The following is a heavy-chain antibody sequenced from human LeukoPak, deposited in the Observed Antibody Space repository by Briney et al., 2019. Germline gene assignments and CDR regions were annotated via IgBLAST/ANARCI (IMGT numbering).Heavy chain of an antibody. V-gene: IGHV3-33*01. Sequence: PGGSLRLSCAASGFTFSSYGMHWVRQAPGKGLEWVAVIWYDGSNKYYADSVKGRFTISRDNSKNTLYLQMNSLRAEDTAVYYCARDSVQLERRRWFDPWGQGTLVTVSS. D-gene: IGHD1-1*01. CDR3: ARDSVQLERRRWFDP. J-gene: IGHJ5*02. CDR2: IWYDGSNK. CDR1: GFTFSSYG.